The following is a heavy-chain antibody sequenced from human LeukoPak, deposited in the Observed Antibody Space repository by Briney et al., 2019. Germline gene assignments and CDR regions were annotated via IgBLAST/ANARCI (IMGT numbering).Heavy chain of an antibody. V-gene: IGHV3-23*01. D-gene: IGHD4-17*01. CDR3: AKARTPLTSRDFDY. J-gene: IGHJ4*02. CDR2: ISYTGATT. CDR1: GFTFNTYG. Sequence: GGSLRLSCAAYGFTFNTYGMSWVRQAPGKGMEWVSVISYTGATTPYADSVKGRFTISRDNSNNTLYLQMNSLRADDTAVYYCAKARTPLTSRDFDYWGQGTLVTVSS.